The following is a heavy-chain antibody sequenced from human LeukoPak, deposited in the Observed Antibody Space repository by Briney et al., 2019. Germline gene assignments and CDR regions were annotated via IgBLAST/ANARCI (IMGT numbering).Heavy chain of an antibody. CDR1: GGSLNDYY. D-gene: IGHD3-10*01. V-gene: IGHV4-59*01. Sequence: SETLSLTCSISGGSLNDYYWTWLRQVPGKGLEWIGHIYDSGNTNYNPSLKSRVTILADTSKSQFSLKLNSVTAADTAVYFCATRRGFELFFDLWGQGTRVTVSS. J-gene: IGHJ4*02. CDR2: IYDSGNT. CDR3: ATRRGFELFFDL.